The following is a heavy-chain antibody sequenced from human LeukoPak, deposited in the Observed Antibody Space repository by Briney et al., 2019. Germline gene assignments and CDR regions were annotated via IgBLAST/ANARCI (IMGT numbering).Heavy chain of an antibody. CDR2: ISGSGGNT. CDR3: AKDRGRYYDSSGYYWGYYFDS. Sequence: GGSLRLSCAASGFTFSTYAVNWVRQAPGKGLEWVSTISGSGGNTYYADSVKGRFTISRDNSKNTLYLQISSLRAEDTAVYYCAKDRGRYYDSSGYYWGYYFDSWGQGILVTVST. D-gene: IGHD3-22*01. CDR1: GFTFSTYA. J-gene: IGHJ4*02. V-gene: IGHV3-23*01.